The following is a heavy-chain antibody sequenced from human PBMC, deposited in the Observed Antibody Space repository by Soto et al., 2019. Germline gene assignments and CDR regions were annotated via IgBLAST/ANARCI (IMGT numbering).Heavy chain of an antibody. V-gene: IGHV3-30*03. J-gene: IGHJ6*02. Sequence: GGSLRLSCAASGFTFSSYGMHWVRQAPGKGLEWVAVISYDGSNKYYADSVKGRFTISRDNSKNTLYLQMNSLRAEDTAMYYCARLEGAAAGWGLYYYGMDVWGQGTTVTVSS. D-gene: IGHD6-13*01. CDR3: ARLEGAAAGWGLYYYGMDV. CDR2: ISYDGSNK. CDR1: GFTFSSYG.